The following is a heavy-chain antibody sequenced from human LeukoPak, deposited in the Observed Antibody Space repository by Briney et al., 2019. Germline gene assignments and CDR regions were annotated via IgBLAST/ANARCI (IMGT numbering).Heavy chain of an antibody. CDR3: AKYYYDRSVGPFDY. CDR1: GYRFSDYW. CDR2: IYPGDSDI. D-gene: IGHD3-22*01. Sequence: GKSLKISCKGSGYRFSDYWIGWVRQRPGKGLEWMGIIYPGDSDIRYSPSFQGQVTFSADKSISTAYLQWSSLKASDTAMYYCAKYYYDRSVGPFDYWGQGTLVTVSS. V-gene: IGHV5-51*01. J-gene: IGHJ4*02.